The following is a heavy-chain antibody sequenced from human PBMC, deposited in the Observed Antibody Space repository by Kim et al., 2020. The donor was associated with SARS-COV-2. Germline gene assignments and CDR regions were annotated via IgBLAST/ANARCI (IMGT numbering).Heavy chain of an antibody. V-gene: IGHV3-21*01. J-gene: IGHJ6*02. D-gene: IGHD2-2*01. CDR2: ISSSSYI. Sequence: GGSLRLSCAASGFTFSSYSMNWVRQAPGKGLEWVSSISSSSYIYYADSVKGRFTISRDNAKNSLYLQMNSLRAEDTAVYYCASQDSYQLLPDYYYYGMDVWGQGTTVTVSS. CDR3: ASQDSYQLLPDYYYYGMDV. CDR1: GFTFSSYS.